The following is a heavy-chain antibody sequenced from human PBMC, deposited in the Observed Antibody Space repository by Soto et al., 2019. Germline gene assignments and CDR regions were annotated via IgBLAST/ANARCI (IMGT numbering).Heavy chain of an antibody. J-gene: IGHJ6*02. Sequence: EVQLVQSGAEVKKPGESLKISCKGSGYRFTSYWIGWVRQMPGKGLEWLGIIYPGDSDTRYSPSFQGQVTISADKSIRSAYLQWSSLKASDTAMYYCARLIRVYAPDYYCYYGMDVWGQGTTVTVSS. CDR2: IYPGDSDT. CDR3: ARLIRVYAPDYYCYYGMDV. CDR1: GYRFTSYW. V-gene: IGHV5-51*03. D-gene: IGHD5-12*01.